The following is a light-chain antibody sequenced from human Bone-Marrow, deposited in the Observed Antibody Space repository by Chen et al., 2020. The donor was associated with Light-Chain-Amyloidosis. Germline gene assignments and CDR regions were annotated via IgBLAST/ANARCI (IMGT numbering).Light chain of an antibody. CDR1: DLPTKY. CDR2: RDT. Sequence: SSQLPQPPSVSVAPGPPARITCSGDDLPTKYAYWYQQKPGQAPVLVIHRDTERPSGISERFSGSSSGTTATLTISGVQAEDEADYHCQSADSSGTYEVIFGGGTKLTVL. J-gene: IGLJ2*01. V-gene: IGLV3-25*03. CDR3: QSADSSGTYEVI.